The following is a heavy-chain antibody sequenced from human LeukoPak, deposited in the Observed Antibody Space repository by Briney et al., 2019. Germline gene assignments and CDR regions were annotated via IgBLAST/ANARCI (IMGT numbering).Heavy chain of an antibody. V-gene: IGHV4-59*01. Sequence: PSETLSLTGTVSGGSISSYYWSWIRQPPGKGLEWIGYIYYSGSTNYNPSLKSRVTISVDTSKNQFSLKLSSVTAADTAVYYCARYGSGSYRDWFDPWGQGTLVTVSS. D-gene: IGHD3-10*01. CDR2: IYYSGST. CDR1: GGSISSYY. J-gene: IGHJ5*02. CDR3: ARYGSGSYRDWFDP.